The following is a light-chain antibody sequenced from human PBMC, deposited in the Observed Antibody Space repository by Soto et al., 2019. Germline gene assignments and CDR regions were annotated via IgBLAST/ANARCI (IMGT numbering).Light chain of an antibody. CDR1: QSVSSSY. J-gene: IGKJ5*01. CDR2: GAS. CDR3: QQYGSSPLGH. V-gene: IGKV3-20*01. Sequence: EIVLTQSPGTLSLSPGERATLSCRASQSVSSSYLAWYQQKPGQAPRLLIYGASSRATGIPDRFSGSGSGTDFTLTISRLEPEDFAVYYCQQYGSSPLGHFGPGTRLEI.